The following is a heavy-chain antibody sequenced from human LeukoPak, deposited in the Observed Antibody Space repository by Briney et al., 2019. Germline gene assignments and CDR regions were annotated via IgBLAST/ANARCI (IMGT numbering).Heavy chain of an antibody. D-gene: IGHD6-19*01. J-gene: IGHJ5*02. V-gene: IGHV4-61*01. CDR2: IYYSGST. Sequence: SETLSLTCSVSGGSVSSGSYYWSWIRQPPGKGLEWIGDIYYSGSTNYNPSLKSRVTISVDTSKNQFSLKLSSVTAADTAVYYCAREGGSSGWYSAGLGFWFDPWGQGTLVTVSS. CDR1: GGSVSSGSYY. CDR3: AREGGSSGWYSAGLGFWFDP.